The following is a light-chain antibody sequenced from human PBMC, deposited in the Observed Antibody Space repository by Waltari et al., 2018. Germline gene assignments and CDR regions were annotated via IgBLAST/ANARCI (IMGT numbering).Light chain of an antibody. Sequence: QSALTQPASVSGSPGQSITISCTGTSNDVGVYNYVYWYQQHPGKPPKLIIYDVTARPSGVSYRFTGSKSGDTASLTISGLQAEDEADYYCSSYTTTTTVIFGGGTKLTVL. J-gene: IGLJ2*01. V-gene: IGLV2-14*03. CDR3: SSYTTTTTVI. CDR2: DVT. CDR1: SNDVGVYNY.